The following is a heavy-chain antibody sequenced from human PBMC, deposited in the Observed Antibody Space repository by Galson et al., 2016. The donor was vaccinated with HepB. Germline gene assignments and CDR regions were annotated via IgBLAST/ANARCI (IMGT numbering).Heavy chain of an antibody. CDR2: IFSGDAT. CDR3: EGYSDPFDI. Sequence: SLRLSCAASGFSVSGKYMSWARQAPGKGPEWVSVIFSGDATYYRDSVKGRFTISRDTSKNTLYLQMNNLRAEDTAIYYCEGYSDPFDIWGQGTMVTVSS. CDR1: GFSVSGKY. J-gene: IGHJ3*02. D-gene: IGHD3-22*01. V-gene: IGHV3-53*01.